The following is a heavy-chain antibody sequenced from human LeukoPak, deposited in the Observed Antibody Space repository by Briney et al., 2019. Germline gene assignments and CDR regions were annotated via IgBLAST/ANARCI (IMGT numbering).Heavy chain of an antibody. V-gene: IGHV3-53*01. J-gene: IGHJ3*02. CDR1: GFTVSNNY. Sequence: PGGSLRLSCAASGFTVSNNYMSWVRQAPGKGLEWVSLIHRGGTTYYADSVMGRFTISRDNSKNTLYFQMNSLRAEDTAVYYCGKDRFDGSGYYPDAFDIWGQGTMVTVSS. CDR2: IHRGGTT. CDR3: GKDRFDGSGYYPDAFDI. D-gene: IGHD3-22*01.